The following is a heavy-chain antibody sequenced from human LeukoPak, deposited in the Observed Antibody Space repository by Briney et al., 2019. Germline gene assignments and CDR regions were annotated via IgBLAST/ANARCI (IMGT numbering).Heavy chain of an antibody. CDR1: GFTFSSYA. CDR2: ISGSGGST. Sequence: GGSLRLPCAASGFTFSSYAMSWVRQAPGKGLEWVSAISGSGGSTYYADSVKGRFTISRDNSKNTLYLQMNSLRAEDTAVYYCAKTFRWFQSLYYWGQGTLVTVSS. CDR3: AKTFRWFQSLYY. J-gene: IGHJ4*02. D-gene: IGHD4-23*01. V-gene: IGHV3-23*01.